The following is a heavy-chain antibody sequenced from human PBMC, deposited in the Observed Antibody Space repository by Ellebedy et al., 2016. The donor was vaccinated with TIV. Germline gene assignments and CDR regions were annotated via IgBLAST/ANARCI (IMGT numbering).Heavy chain of an antibody. D-gene: IGHD3-16*01. Sequence: ASVKVSCKASGGTFSSYAISWVRQATGQGLEWMGWMNPNSGNTGYAQKFQGRVTMTRNTSISTAYMELRSLRSDDTAVYYCARKLGDYEYYFDYWGQGTLVTVSS. J-gene: IGHJ4*02. CDR2: MNPNSGNT. CDR3: ARKLGDYEYYFDY. V-gene: IGHV1-8*02. CDR1: GGTFSSYA.